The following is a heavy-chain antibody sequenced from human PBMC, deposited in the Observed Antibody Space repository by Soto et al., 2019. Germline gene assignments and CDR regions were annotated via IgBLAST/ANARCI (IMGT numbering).Heavy chain of an antibody. D-gene: IGHD2-15*01. CDR2: ISSSSSYI. CDR3: ERDLTTLRSGSAPH. Sequence: PGGSLRLSCAASGFTFSSYSMNWVRQAPGKGLEWVSSISSSSSYIYYADSVKGRFNISRDNAKNSLYLQMNSLRAEDPAVYYCERDLTTLRSGSAPHWGQGTLVTVSS. CDR1: GFTFSSYS. J-gene: IGHJ4*02. V-gene: IGHV3-21*01.